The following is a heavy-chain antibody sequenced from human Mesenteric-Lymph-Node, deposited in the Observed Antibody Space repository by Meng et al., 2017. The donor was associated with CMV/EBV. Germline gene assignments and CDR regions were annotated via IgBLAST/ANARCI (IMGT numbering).Heavy chain of an antibody. CDR2: IIPILGIT. D-gene: IGHD1-26*01. CDR1: GGTFSSYT. J-gene: IGHJ6*02. Sequence: SVKVSCKASGGTFSSYTISWVRQAPGQGLEWMGRIIPILGITNYAQKFQGRVTITADKSTSTAYMELSSLTSDDTALYYCAGGGNYYDDDSGMDVWGQGTTVTVSS. V-gene: IGHV1-69*02. CDR3: AGGGNYYDDDSGMDV.